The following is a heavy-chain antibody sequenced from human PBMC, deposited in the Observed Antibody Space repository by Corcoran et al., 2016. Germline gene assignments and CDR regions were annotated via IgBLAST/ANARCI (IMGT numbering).Heavy chain of an antibody. CDR2: IRSKTNNYAT. D-gene: IGHD1-26*01. V-gene: IGHV3-73*02. Sequence: EVQLVESGGDLVQPGGSLKLSCAASGFNFSDSAILWVRQASGKGLEWVGRIRSKTNNYATMFAASVRARFTISGDESKNTAYLQMNSLEIEDTAVYYCSRGSVGYGMDVWGQGTTVTVSS. CDR1: GFNFSDSA. J-gene: IGHJ6*02. CDR3: SRGSVGYGMDV.